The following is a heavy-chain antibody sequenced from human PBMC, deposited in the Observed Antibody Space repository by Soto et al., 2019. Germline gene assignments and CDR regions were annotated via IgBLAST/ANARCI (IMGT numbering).Heavy chain of an antibody. Sequence: PSETLFLTCTVSGGSISPFYWSWVRQPPGKGLEWIGYLYYSGNTNYNPSLKSRVTISVDASKNQVSLRLTSVTAADTAVYYCARVGGVAARTFDYWGQGTVVTVSS. CDR3: ARVGGVAARTFDY. CDR1: GGSISPFY. V-gene: IGHV4-59*01. CDR2: LYYSGNT. J-gene: IGHJ4*02. D-gene: IGHD2-15*01.